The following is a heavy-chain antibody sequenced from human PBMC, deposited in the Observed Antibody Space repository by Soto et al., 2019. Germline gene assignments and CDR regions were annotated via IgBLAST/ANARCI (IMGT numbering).Heavy chain of an antibody. D-gene: IGHD2-2*01. V-gene: IGHV3-13*01. Sequence: SLRLSCAASGFTFSSYDMHWVRQATGKGLEWVSAIGTAGDTYYPGSVKGRFTISRENAKNSLYLQMNSLRAGDTAVYYCARVKVAVVPAAYYFDYWGQGTLVTVSS. J-gene: IGHJ4*02. CDR1: GFTFSSYD. CDR3: ARVKVAVVPAAYYFDY. CDR2: IGTAGDT.